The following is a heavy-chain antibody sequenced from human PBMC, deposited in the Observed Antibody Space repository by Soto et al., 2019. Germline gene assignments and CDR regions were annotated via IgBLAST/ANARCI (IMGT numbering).Heavy chain of an antibody. Sequence: GGSLRLSCVSSVFTFSIYGMHWVGQAPGRGLEWVAVISYDGSNKYYADSGKGRFTISRDNSKNTLYRQMNSLRAEDTAVYYCSKDLYYDFWSGPYYYGMDVWGHGTTVTVSS. CDR1: VFTFSIYG. CDR3: SKDLYYDFWSGPYYYGMDV. D-gene: IGHD3-3*01. CDR2: ISYDGSNK. V-gene: IGHV3-30*18. J-gene: IGHJ6*01.